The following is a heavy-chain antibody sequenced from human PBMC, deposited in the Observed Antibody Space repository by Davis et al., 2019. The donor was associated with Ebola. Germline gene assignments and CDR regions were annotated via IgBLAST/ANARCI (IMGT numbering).Heavy chain of an antibody. V-gene: IGHV4-59*01. CDR3: ARDTWELLQFDY. D-gene: IGHD1-26*01. J-gene: IGHJ4*02. Sequence: SETLSLTCSVSGGSISSYSWSWIRQPPGKGLEWIGYIYYSGSTNYNPSLKSRVTISVDTSKNQFSLKLSSVTAADTAVYYCARDTWELLQFDYWGQGTLVTVSS. CDR1: GGSISSYS. CDR2: IYYSGST.